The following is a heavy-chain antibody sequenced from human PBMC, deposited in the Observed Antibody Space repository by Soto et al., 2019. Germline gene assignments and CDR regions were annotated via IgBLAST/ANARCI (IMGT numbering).Heavy chain of an antibody. D-gene: IGHD1-1*01. CDR1: GFSLTTPGLC. CDR2: IDWVDDK. Sequence: SGPTLVNPTQTLTLTCSFSGFSLTTPGLCVSWIRQPPGEALEWLALIDWVDDKYYSPSLKTRLSISKDTSKNQVVLTMTNLDPVDTATYYCARKTIGNIDAFDVWGPGTMFTVPS. CDR3: ARKTIGNIDAFDV. J-gene: IGHJ3*01. V-gene: IGHV2-70*01.